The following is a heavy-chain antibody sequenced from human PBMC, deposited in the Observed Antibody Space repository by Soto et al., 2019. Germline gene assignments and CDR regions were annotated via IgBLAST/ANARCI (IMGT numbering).Heavy chain of an antibody. CDR2: ISGSGGST. CDR1: GFTFSSYA. J-gene: IGHJ4*02. D-gene: IGHD3-9*01. Sequence: HPGGSLRLSCAASGFTFSSYAMSWVRQAPGKGLEWVSAISGSGGSTYYADTVKGRFTISRDNSKNTLYLQMNSLRAEDTAVYYFAKDQAEVLRCFHLRTPVDSWGEGTLVTVSS. V-gene: IGHV3-23*01. CDR3: AKDQAEVLRCFHLRTPVDS.